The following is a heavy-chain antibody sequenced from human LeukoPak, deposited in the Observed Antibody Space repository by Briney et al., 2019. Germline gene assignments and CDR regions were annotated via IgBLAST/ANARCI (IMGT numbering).Heavy chain of an antibody. V-gene: IGHV4-39*07. CDR2: IYYSGST. CDR1: GGSISSSSYY. D-gene: IGHD4-17*01. CDR3: ARDPHGDDAFDI. Sequence: SETLSLTCTVSGGSISSSSYYWGWIRQPPGKGLEWIGSIYYSGSTYYNPSLKSRVTISVDTSKNQFSLKLSSVTAADTAVYYCARDPHGDDAFDIWGQGTMVTVSS. J-gene: IGHJ3*02.